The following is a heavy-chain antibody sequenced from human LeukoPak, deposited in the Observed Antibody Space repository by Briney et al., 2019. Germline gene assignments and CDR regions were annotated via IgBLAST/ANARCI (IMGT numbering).Heavy chain of an antibody. CDR1: GGSISSYY. CDR2: IYYSGST. Sequence: SETLSLTCTASGGSISSYYWSWIRQPPGKGLEWIGYIYYSGSTNYNPSLKSRVTISVDTSKNQFSLKLSSVTAADTAVYYCARHGDYGDYGGAIDYWGQGTLVTVSS. V-gene: IGHV4-59*08. J-gene: IGHJ4*02. CDR3: ARHGDYGDYGGAIDY. D-gene: IGHD4-17*01.